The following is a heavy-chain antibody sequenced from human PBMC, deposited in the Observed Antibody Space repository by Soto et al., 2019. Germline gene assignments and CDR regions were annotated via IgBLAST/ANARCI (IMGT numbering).Heavy chain of an antibody. Sequence: VQLVESGGGVVQPGRSLRLSCAASGFTFSDYAMHWVRQAPGKGLEWVAVVSHDGRNTHYADSVKGRFTISGDSPKNTVSLEMTSLRAEDTAVYYCAKGGRKWLVTSDFNYWGQGALVTVSS. D-gene: IGHD6-19*01. J-gene: IGHJ4*02. CDR1: GFTFSDYA. CDR2: VSHDGRNT. V-gene: IGHV3-30*18. CDR3: AKGGRKWLVTSDFNY.